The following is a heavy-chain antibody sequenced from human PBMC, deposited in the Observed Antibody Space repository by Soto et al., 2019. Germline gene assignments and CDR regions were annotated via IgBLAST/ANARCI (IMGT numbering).Heavy chain of an antibody. CDR3: AREYYYDSSGYYYTDY. CDR2: IYYSGST. CDR1: GGSISSGDYY. J-gene: IGHJ4*02. Sequence: PSETLSLTCTVSGGSISSGDYYWSWIRQPPRKGLEWIGYIYYSGSTYYNPSLKSRVTISVDTSKNQFSLKLSSVTAADTAVYYCAREYYYDSSGYYYTDYGGQGTLVTVSS. D-gene: IGHD3-22*01. V-gene: IGHV4-30-4*01.